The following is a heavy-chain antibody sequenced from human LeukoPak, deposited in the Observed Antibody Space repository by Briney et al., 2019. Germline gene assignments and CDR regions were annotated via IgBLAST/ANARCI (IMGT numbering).Heavy chain of an antibody. J-gene: IGHJ4*02. CDR2: ISPSSSFT. CDR1: GFTFSDYF. Sequence: PGGSLRLSCAASGFTFSDYFMNWIRQPPGKGLEWISYISPSSSFTNYADSVKGRFTISRDNAKNSLSLKMSSLRAEDTALYFCARSAGRLSPIDDWGQGTLVTVSS. D-gene: IGHD5/OR15-5a*01. CDR3: ARSAGRLSPIDD. V-gene: IGHV3-11*06.